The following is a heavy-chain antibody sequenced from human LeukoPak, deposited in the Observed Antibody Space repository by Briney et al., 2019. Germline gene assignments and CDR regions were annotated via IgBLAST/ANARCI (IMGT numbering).Heavy chain of an antibody. V-gene: IGHV3-30-3*01. CDR3: ARGGYSYGFSY. CDR1: GFTFSSYA. J-gene: IGHJ4*02. Sequence: GGSLRLSCAASGFTFSSYAMSWVRQAPGKGLEWVAVISYDGSNKYYADSVKGRFTISRDNSKNTLYLQMNSLRAEDTAVYYCARGGYSYGFSYWGQGTLVTVSS. D-gene: IGHD5-18*01. CDR2: ISYDGSNK.